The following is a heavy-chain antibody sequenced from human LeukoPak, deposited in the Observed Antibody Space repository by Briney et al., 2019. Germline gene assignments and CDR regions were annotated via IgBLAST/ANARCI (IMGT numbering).Heavy chain of an antibody. CDR2: ISSYNGDT. CDR3: ARGDYGGGFDY. J-gene: IGHJ4*02. D-gene: IGHD4-23*01. CDR1: GYTFTSYG. V-gene: IGHV1-18*01. Sequence: ATVKVSCKASGYTFTSYGITWVRQAPGQGLEWMGWISSYNGDTKYAQKVQGRVTVTTDTSTSTAYMELRSLSLDDTAVYYCARGDYGGGFDYWGQGTLVTVSS.